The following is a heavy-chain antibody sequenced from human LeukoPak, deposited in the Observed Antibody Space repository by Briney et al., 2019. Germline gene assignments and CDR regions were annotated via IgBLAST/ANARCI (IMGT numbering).Heavy chain of an antibody. CDR3: ATIGTGDYRDDS. Sequence: GGSLRLSCVVSGFSVSNNYVSWVRQAPGQGLEWVSVIYSGNTIKYADSVKGRFTISRDNSKNTVYLQMSSLRAEDTALYYCATIGTGDYRDDSWGQGTLVTVSS. D-gene: IGHD3/OR15-3a*01. J-gene: IGHJ5*01. CDR1: GFSVSNNY. V-gene: IGHV3-66*01. CDR2: IYSGNTI.